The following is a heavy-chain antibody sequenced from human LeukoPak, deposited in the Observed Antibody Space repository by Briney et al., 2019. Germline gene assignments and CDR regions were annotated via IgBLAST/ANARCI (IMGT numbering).Heavy chain of an antibody. CDR2: IYHSGST. V-gene: IGHV4-30-2*01. CDR1: GGSISSGGYY. J-gene: IGHJ3*02. CDR3: ARTYCSSTSCNHDAFDI. D-gene: IGHD2-2*01. Sequence: SQTLSLTCTVSGGSISSGGYYWSWIRQPPGKGLEWIGYIYHSGSTYYNPSLKSRVTISVDRSKNQFSLKLSSVTAADTAVYYCARTYCSSTSCNHDAFDIWGQGTMVTVSS.